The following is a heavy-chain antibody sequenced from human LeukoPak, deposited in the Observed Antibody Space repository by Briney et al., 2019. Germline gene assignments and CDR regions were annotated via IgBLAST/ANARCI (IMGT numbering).Heavy chain of an antibody. J-gene: IGHJ6*02. CDR2: ISAYNGNT. Sequence: ASVKVSCKASGHTFTSNGISWVRQAPGQGLEWMGWISAYNGNTNYAQKVQGRVTMTTDTSTSTGYMELRSLRSDDTAVYYCARVAATIYWYYGMDVWGQGTTVTVPS. CDR1: GHTFTSNG. V-gene: IGHV1-18*01. CDR3: ARVAATIYWYYGMDV. D-gene: IGHD6-13*01.